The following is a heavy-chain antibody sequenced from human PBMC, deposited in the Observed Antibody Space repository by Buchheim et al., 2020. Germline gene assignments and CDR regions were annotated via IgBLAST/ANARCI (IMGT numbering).Heavy chain of an antibody. J-gene: IGHJ4*02. CDR1: GFTFNNYE. CDR2: ISDSSRTK. D-gene: IGHD3-22*01. V-gene: IGHV3-48*03. CDR3: ARGRDDNSGYFDY. Sequence: EVQLVDSGGGLVQPGGSLRLSCAASGFTFNNYEMNWVRQAPGKGLEWVSYISDSSRTKYYADSVKGRFTVSRDNGKNQLYLQMNSLRAEDTAVYYCARGRDDNSGYFDYWGQGTL.